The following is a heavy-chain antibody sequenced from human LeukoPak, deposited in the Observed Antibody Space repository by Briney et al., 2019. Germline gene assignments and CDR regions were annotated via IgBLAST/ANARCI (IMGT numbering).Heavy chain of an antibody. D-gene: IGHD3-3*01. V-gene: IGHV3-23*01. Sequence: GGSLRLSCAASGFTFSSYAMSWVRQAPGKGLEWVSAISGSGGSTYYADSVKGRFTISRDNSKNTLYLQMNSLRAEDTAVYYCAKDHHDFWSPDEPVGYWGQGTLVTVSS. CDR3: AKDHHDFWSPDEPVGY. CDR1: GFTFSSYA. J-gene: IGHJ4*02. CDR2: ISGSGGST.